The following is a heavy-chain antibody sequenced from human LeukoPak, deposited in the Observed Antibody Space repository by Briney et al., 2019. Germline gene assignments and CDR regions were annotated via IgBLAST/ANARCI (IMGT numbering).Heavy chain of an antibody. Sequence: PSETLSLTCAVYGGSFSGYYWSWVRQPPGKGLEWIAYIFYSGSTKYNPSLKSRVTISVDTSKNQFSLKLSPVTAADTAVYYCARSIFGGPFDIWGQGTMVTVSS. CDR1: GGSFSGYY. V-gene: IGHV4-59*01. CDR2: IFYSGST. D-gene: IGHD3-3*01. CDR3: ARSIFGGPFDI. J-gene: IGHJ3*02.